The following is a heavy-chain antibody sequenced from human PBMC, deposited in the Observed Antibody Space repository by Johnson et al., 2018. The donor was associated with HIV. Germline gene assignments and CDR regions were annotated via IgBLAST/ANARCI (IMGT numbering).Heavy chain of an antibody. D-gene: IGHD6-19*01. CDR2: IRYDGSNK. CDR3: AKASSGWYTAFDI. V-gene: IGHV3-30*02. Sequence: QVQLVESGGGLVQPGGSLRLSCAASGFTVSSNYMSWVRQAPGKGLEWVAFIRYDGSNKYYADSVKGRFTISRDNSKNTLYLQMNSLRAEDTAVYYCAKASSGWYTAFDIWGQGTMVTVSS. CDR1: GFTVSSNY. J-gene: IGHJ3*02.